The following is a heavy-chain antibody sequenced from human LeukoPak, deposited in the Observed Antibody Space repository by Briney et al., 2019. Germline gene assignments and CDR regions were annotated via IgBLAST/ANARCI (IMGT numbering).Heavy chain of an antibody. CDR2: IVPSGGIT. V-gene: IGHV3-23*01. Sequence: GGSLRLSCAASGFTFSSYAMYWVRQAPGKGLEWVSAIVPSGGITHSADSVKGRFTISRDNSKHTLYLQMNSLGAEDTAVYYCAKRGIPDASYYFDYWGQGTLVTVSS. CDR3: AKRGIPDASYYFDY. CDR1: GFTFSSYA. J-gene: IGHJ4*02. D-gene: IGHD2-2*01.